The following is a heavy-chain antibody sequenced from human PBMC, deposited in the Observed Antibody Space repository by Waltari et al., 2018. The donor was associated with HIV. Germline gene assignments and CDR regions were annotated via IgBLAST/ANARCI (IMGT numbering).Heavy chain of an antibody. V-gene: IGHV3-49*03. CDR3: TRGTFTVTYYFDY. Sequence: EVQLGESGGGLVQPGRSLRLSCATSGFSFRDYAMSWFRQAPGKGLEWVGFIRSKAYGGTTQYAASVKGRFTISRDDSKSIAYLQMNSLKTEDTALYYCTRGTFTVTYYFDYWGRGTLVTVSS. CDR2: IRSKAYGGTT. D-gene: IGHD4-17*01. CDR1: GFSFRDYA. J-gene: IGHJ4*02.